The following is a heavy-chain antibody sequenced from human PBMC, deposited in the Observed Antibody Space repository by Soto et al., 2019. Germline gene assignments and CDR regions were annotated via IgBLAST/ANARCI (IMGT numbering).Heavy chain of an antibody. CDR1: GYTFTNYA. Sequence: ASVKVSCKASGYTFTNYAMHWVRQAPGQRLEWMGWINTGKGNTKYSQKFQGRVTITRDTSASTAYMELSSLRSEDTAMYYCARDGDDCSADNCYVIDYWGQGTLVTVSS. D-gene: IGHD2-15*01. CDR3: ARDGDDCSADNCYVIDY. J-gene: IGHJ4*02. V-gene: IGHV1-3*04. CDR2: INTGKGNT.